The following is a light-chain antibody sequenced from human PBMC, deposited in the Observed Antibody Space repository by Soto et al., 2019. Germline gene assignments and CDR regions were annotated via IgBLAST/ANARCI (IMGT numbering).Light chain of an antibody. CDR2: EVS. Sequence: QSALTQPPSASGSPGQSVTISCTGTSSDVGAYHYVSWYQQHPGKAPKLMIFEVSKRPSGVPDRFSGSKSGNTASLTISGLQAEDEADYYCCSYAGSYTFVFGTGTKVTVL. CDR3: CSYAGSYTFV. V-gene: IGLV2-8*01. J-gene: IGLJ1*01. CDR1: SSDVGAYHY.